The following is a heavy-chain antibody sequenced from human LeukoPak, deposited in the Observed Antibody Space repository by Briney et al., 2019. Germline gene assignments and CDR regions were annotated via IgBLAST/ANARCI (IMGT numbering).Heavy chain of an antibody. CDR2: ISAYNGNT. CDR1: GFTFTSYG. Sequence: EASVKVSCKASGFTFTSYGISWVRQAPGQGLKWMGWISAYNGNTNYAQKLQGRVTMTTDTSTSTAYMELRSLRSHDTAVYCCSINAVEMATINIPNSWGQGTLVTVSS. D-gene: IGHD5-24*01. J-gene: IGHJ5*01. CDR3: SINAVEMATINIPNS. V-gene: IGHV1-18*01.